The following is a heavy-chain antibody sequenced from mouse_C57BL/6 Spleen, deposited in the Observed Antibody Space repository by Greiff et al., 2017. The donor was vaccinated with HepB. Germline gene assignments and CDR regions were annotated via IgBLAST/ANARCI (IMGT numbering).Heavy chain of an antibody. J-gene: IGHJ2*01. CDR2: IYPGDGDT. V-gene: IGHV1-82*01. D-gene: IGHD2-1*01. Sequence: VQLQQSGPELVKPGASVKISCKASGYAFSSSWMNWVKQRPGKGLEWIGRIYPGDGDTNYNGKFKGKATLTADKSSSTAYMQLSSLTSEDSAVYFCARALLYYFDSWGQGTTLTVSS. CDR3: ARALLYYFDS. CDR1: GYAFSSSW.